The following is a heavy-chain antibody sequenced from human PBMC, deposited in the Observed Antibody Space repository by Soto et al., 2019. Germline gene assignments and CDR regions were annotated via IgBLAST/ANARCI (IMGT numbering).Heavy chain of an antibody. CDR2: IDHSGIT. V-gene: IGHV4-34*04. D-gene: IGHD1-26*01. J-gene: IGHJ4*02. CDR3: ARGVSVTLAVQGGAPDKNYFDS. Sequence: PSETLSLTCAVSGGSFSGFYWSWIRQSSGKGLEWIGEIDHSGITNHNTALKSRATMSVDTSKNQFSLKPRSATAADTAVYYCARGVSVTLAVQGGAPDKNYFDSWSQGTLVTVSS. CDR1: GGSFSGFY.